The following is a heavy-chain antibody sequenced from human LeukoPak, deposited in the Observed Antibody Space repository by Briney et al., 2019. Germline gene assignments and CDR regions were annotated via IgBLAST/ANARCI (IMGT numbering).Heavy chain of an antibody. Sequence: GGSQRLSCAASGFTFDDYGMSWVRQAPGKGQEWVSGINWNGGSTGYADSVKGRFTISRDNAKNSLYLQMNSLRAEDTALYYCARDLRLTYYYYMDVWGKGTTVTVSS. D-gene: IGHD3-16*01. CDR3: ARDLRLTYYYYMDV. V-gene: IGHV3-20*04. CDR1: GFTFDDYG. CDR2: INWNGGST. J-gene: IGHJ6*03.